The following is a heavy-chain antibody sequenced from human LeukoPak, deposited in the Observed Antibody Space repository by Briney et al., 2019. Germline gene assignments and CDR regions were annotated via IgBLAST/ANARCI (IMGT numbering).Heavy chain of an antibody. CDR2: IRNDGNDK. J-gene: IGHJ3*02. CDR3: VKDSRTWAFDI. Sequence: GGSLRLSCAASGFAFSTYVMHWVRQAPGKGLEWLAFIRNDGNDKYYADSVKGRFTNSRNNSRNTLHLQMNTLRVEDTAVYYCVKDSRTWAFDIWGQGTMVIVSS. V-gene: IGHV3-30*02. D-gene: IGHD2-2*01. CDR1: GFAFSTYV.